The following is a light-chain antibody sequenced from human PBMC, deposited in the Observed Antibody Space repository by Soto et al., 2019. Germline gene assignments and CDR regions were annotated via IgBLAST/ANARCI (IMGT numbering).Light chain of an antibody. V-gene: IGKV1-5*03. CDR1: ESIRSW. J-gene: IGKJ1*01. CDR3: QQYHNYSPWT. Sequence: DIQMTQSPSTLSAFVGDRVTITCRASESIRSWLAWYQQKPGKAPKLLIYKASSLESGVPSRFSGSGSGTEFTLTISSLQPDDFATYYCQQYHNYSPWTFGQGTTVDMK. CDR2: KAS.